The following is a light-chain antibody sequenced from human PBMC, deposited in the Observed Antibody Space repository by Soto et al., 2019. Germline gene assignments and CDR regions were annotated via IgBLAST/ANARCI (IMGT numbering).Light chain of an antibody. Sequence: EIVMTQSPVTLSVSPGERATLSCRASQSVSSNLAWYQQKPGQAPRLLIYGASTRATGVPARFGGSGSATEFTLTISSLQSEDSAVYYCQQYSQWPLTFGGGTKVDIK. J-gene: IGKJ4*01. V-gene: IGKV3-15*01. CDR2: GAS. CDR3: QQYSQWPLT. CDR1: QSVSSN.